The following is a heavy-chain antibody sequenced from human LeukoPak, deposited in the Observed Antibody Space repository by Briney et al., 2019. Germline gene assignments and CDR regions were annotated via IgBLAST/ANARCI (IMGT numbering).Heavy chain of an antibody. CDR2: IYYSGST. CDR1: GGSISSYY. CDR3: ARSKQWLAQIPDY. D-gene: IGHD6-19*01. J-gene: IGHJ4*02. Sequence: SETLSLTCTVSGGSISSYYWSWIRQPPGKGLEWIGYIYYSGSTNYNPSLKSRVTISVDTSKNQFSLKLSSVTAADTAVYYCARSKQWLAQIPDYWGQGTLVTVSS. V-gene: IGHV4-59*01.